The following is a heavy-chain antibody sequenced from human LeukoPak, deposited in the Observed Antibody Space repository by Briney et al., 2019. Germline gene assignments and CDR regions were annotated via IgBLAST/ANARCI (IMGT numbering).Heavy chain of an antibody. Sequence: PGGSLRLSCAASGFTFSDYYMNWIRQAPGKGLEWVSSISSSSSYIYYADSVKGRFTISRDNAKNSLYLQMNSLRAEDTAVYYCARAQYSSSPEVQHWGQGTLVTVSS. CDR3: ARAQYSSSPEVQH. J-gene: IGHJ1*01. CDR1: GFTFSDYY. V-gene: IGHV3-21*01. D-gene: IGHD6-13*01. CDR2: ISSSSSYI.